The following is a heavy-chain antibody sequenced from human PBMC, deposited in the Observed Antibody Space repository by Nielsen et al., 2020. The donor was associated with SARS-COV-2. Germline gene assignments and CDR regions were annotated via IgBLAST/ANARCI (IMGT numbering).Heavy chain of an antibody. CDR3: ARLASSSWHFDY. V-gene: IGHV3-33*03. J-gene: IGHJ4*02. CDR2: IWSDGSDR. D-gene: IGHD6-13*01. CDR1: GFTFSSYD. Sequence: GGSLRLSCAASGFTFSSYDMHWVRQAPGKGLEWVAVIWSDGSDRYYADSVKGRFTISRDNAKNSLYLQMNSLRAEDTAVYYCARLASSSWHFDYWGQGTLVTVSS.